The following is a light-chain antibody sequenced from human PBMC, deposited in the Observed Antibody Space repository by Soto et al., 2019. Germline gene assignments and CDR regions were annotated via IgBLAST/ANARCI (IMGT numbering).Light chain of an antibody. J-gene: IGKJ2*01. Sequence: EIVLTQSPGTLSLSPGERATLSCRASQTGSSSPYLAWYQEKPGHAPRLLIYGASSRATGIPDRFSGSGYGTDFTLIISRLEAEEFVVYYCHQYGSSPSYTFGQGTMMEFK. CDR1: QTGSSSPY. V-gene: IGKV3-20*01. CDR2: GAS. CDR3: HQYGSSPSYT.